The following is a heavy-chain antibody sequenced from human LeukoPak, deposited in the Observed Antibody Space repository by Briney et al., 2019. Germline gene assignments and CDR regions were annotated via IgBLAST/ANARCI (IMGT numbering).Heavy chain of an antibody. CDR2: INSNSGGT. Sequence: ASVKVSCKASGYTFTGYYMHWVRQAPGQGLEWMGWINSNSGGTNYAQKFQGRVTMTRDTSISTAYMDLSRLRSDDTAVYYCARGPPVLRYFDWFRSPPYYFDYWGQGTLVTVSS. V-gene: IGHV1-2*02. D-gene: IGHD3-9*01. CDR1: GYTFTGYY. J-gene: IGHJ4*02. CDR3: ARGPPVLRYFDWFRSPPYYFDY.